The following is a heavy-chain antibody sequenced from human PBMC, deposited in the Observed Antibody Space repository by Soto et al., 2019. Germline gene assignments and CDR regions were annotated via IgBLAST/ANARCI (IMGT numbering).Heavy chain of an antibody. Sequence: PSETLSLTCTVSGGSISSSSYYWGWIRQPPGKGLEWIGSIYYSGSTYYNPSLKSRVTISVDTSKNQFSLKLGSVTAADTAVYYCARVIGARDTWFGELLSWFDPWGQGTLVTVS. V-gene: IGHV4-39*07. CDR2: IYYSGST. J-gene: IGHJ5*02. CDR3: ARVIGARDTWFGELLSWFDP. D-gene: IGHD3-10*01. CDR1: GGSISSSSYY.